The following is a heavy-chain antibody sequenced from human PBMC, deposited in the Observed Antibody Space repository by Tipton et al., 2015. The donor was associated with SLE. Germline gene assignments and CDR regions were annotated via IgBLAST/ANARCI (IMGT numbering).Heavy chain of an antibody. D-gene: IGHD4-17*01. V-gene: IGHV5-51*03. Sequence: QLVQSGAEVKKPGESLKISCKGSGYRISSYWIGWVRQMPGRGLELLGIIYPDDSHTTYSPSFQGQVTISADKSINTAYLHWSSLNTSDTAIYYCAIPGGRGMTTGLYFDYWGQGTVVTVSS. CDR2: IYPDDSHT. CDR3: AIPGGRGMTTGLYFDY. CDR1: GYRISSYW. J-gene: IGHJ4*02.